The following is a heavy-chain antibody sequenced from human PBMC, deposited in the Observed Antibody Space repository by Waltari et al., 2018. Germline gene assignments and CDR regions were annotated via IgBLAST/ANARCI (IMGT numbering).Heavy chain of an antibody. J-gene: IGHJ4*02. CDR1: GGSISSYY. Sequence: QVQLQESGSGLVKPSETLSLTCTVSGGSISSYYWSWIRQPPGKGLEWIGYIYYSGSTNYNPSLKSRVTISVDTSKNQFSLKLSSVTAADTAVYYCARDGEMATGGFYYWGQGTLVTVSS. CDR2: IYYSGST. V-gene: IGHV4-59*01. D-gene: IGHD5-12*01. CDR3: ARDGEMATGGFYY.